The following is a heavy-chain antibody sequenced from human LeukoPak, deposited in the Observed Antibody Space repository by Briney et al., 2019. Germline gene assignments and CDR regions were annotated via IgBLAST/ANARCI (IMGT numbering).Heavy chain of an antibody. CDR2: ISSSGSTI. D-gene: IGHD3-22*01. J-gene: IGHJ4*02. CDR3: ASTHYYDSSGSFDY. Sequence: GGSLRLSCAASGFTFSSYEMSWVRQAPGKGLEWVSYISSSGSTIYYADSVKGRFTISRDNAKNSLYLQMNSLRAEDTAVYYCASTHYYDSSGSFDYWGQGTLVTVSS. V-gene: IGHV3-48*03. CDR1: GFTFSSYE.